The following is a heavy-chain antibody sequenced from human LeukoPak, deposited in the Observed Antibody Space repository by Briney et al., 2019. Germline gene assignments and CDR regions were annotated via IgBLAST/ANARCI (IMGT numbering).Heavy chain of an antibody. V-gene: IGHV4-59*01. J-gene: IGHJ4*02. D-gene: IGHD2-15*01. Sequence: KPSETLSLTCTVFGDSFTGYFLSWVRQPPGKGLEWIGHIYKIGTTNYNPSLKSRLTISADTSKNQFSLQLRSVTAADTAVYYCVIGVGWQPDYWGQGALVTVSS. CDR2: IYKIGTT. CDR3: VIGVGWQPDY. CDR1: GDSFTGYF.